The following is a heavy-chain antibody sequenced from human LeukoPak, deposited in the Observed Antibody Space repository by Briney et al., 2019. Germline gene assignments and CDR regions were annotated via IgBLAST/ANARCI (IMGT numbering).Heavy chain of an antibody. Sequence: WSLRLSCAASGCTFSTYRMNWVRQAPGNGLEWVSYISSRSTTIHYADSVKGRFTISRDNAKNTLHLQMNSLRDADTAVFYCARDSREYVFDYWGEGALVTVST. CDR1: GCTFSTYR. V-gene: IGHV3-48*02. D-gene: IGHD2-2*01. J-gene: IGHJ4*02. CDR3: ARDSREYVFDY. CDR2: ISSRSTTI.